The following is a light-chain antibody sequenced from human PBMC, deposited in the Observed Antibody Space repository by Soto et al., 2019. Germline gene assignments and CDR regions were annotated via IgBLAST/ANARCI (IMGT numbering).Light chain of an antibody. V-gene: IGKV3-20*01. CDR2: GAS. J-gene: IGKJ1*01. CDR3: QQYGSSHRT. Sequence: EIVLTQSPGTLSLSPGERATLSCRASQSVSSSYLAWYQQKPGQALRLLIYGASSRATGIPDRFSGSGSGTDFTLTISRLEPEDFAVYYCQQYGSSHRTFGQGTQVESK. CDR1: QSVSSSY.